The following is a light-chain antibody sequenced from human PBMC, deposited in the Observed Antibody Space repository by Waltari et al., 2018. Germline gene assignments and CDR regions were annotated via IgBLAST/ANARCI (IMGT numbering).Light chain of an antibody. Sequence: QSVLTQPPSASGTPGQRVTISCSGSSSTIGSNYVYWYQQLPGPAPKLLIYRNNQRPSGFPDRFSGSKSGTSASLAISGLRSEDEADYYCAAWDDSLSGPVFGGGTKLTVL. CDR1: SSTIGSNY. V-gene: IGLV1-47*01. J-gene: IGLJ2*01. CDR3: AAWDDSLSGPV. CDR2: RNN.